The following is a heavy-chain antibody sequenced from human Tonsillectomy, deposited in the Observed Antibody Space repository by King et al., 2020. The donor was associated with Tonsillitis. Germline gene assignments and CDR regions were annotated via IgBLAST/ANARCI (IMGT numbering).Heavy chain of an antibody. D-gene: IGHD3-22*01. Sequence: VQLVESGAEVKKPGASVKVSCKASGYTFTNYYMHWVRQAPGQGLEWKGIINPSGGSTSYAQKFQGRVTMTRDTSTSTVYMELSSLRSEDTAVYYCARDPYYDSSGYYLDYWGQGTLVTVSS. V-gene: IGHV1-46*03. J-gene: IGHJ4*02. CDR3: ARDPYYDSSGYYLDY. CDR1: GYTFTNYY. CDR2: INPSGGST.